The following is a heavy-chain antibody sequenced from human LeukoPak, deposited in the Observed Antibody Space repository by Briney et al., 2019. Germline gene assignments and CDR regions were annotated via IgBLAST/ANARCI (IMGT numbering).Heavy chain of an antibody. J-gene: IGHJ4*02. CDR3: ASTSSGWYGTLDY. V-gene: IGHV4-59*01. CDR2: IYYSGST. CDR1: GGSISSYY. D-gene: IGHD6-19*01. Sequence: PSETLSLTCTVFGGSISSYYWSWIRQPPGKGLEWIGYIYYSGSTNYNPSLKSRVTISVDTSKNQFSLKLSSVTAADTAVYYCASTSSGWYGTLDYWGQGTLVTVSS.